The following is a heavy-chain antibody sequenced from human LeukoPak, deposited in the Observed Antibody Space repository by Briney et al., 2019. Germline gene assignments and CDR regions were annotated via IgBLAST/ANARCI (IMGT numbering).Heavy chain of an antibody. D-gene: IGHD2-15*01. Sequence: GGSLRLSCAASGFTFGSYTMDWVRQVPGKGLEWVSYISTRSRTIFYADSVKGRFTISRDDALDSLHLEMNSLRAEDTAIYYCTKAPIVSCSGAFCYPFDSWGQGTLVTVSS. CDR1: GFTFGSYT. J-gene: IGHJ4*02. V-gene: IGHV3-48*04. CDR3: TKAPIVSCSGAFCYPFDS. CDR2: ISTRSRTI.